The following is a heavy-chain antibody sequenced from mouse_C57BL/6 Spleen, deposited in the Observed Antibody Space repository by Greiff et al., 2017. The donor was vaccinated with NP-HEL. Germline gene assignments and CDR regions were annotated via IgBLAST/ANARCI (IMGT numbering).Heavy chain of an antibody. CDR3: ARSRHYGYDGFAY. CDR2: INPNYGTT. Sequence: VQLQQSGPELVKPGASVKISCKASGYSFTDYNMNWVKQSNGKSLEWIGVINPNYGTTSYNQKFKGKATLTVDQSSSTAYMQLNSLTSEDSTVDYGARSRHYGYDGFAYWGQGTLVTVSA. D-gene: IGHD2-2*01. CDR1: GYSFTDYN. V-gene: IGHV1-39*01. J-gene: IGHJ3*01.